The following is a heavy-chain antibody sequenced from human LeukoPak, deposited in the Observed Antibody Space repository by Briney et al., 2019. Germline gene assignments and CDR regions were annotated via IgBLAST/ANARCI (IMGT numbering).Heavy chain of an antibody. J-gene: IGHJ6*02. CDR1: GGSISSDY. CDR3: ARRHTGSGRMDV. V-gene: IGHV4-59*08. CDR2: IYYSGNT. Sequence: SEILSLTCTVSGGSISSDYWSWIRQPPGKGLEWIGNIYYSGNTISNPSLKSRVTLSVDRSKNQFSLKVTSATAADTAVYYCARRHTGSGRMDVWGQGTTVTVS. D-gene: IGHD3-10*01.